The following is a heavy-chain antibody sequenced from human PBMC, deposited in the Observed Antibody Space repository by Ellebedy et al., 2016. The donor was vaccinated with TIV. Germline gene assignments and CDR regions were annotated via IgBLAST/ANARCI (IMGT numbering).Heavy chain of an antibody. D-gene: IGHD6-13*01. CDR3: VKDSLIAAMDIFEYFQH. Sequence: SLKISCAASGFTFDAYAMHWVRQAPEKGLEWVSGINWNSVNIDYADSVKGRFTISRDNAKNTLYLQMNSLRPEDTAFYYCVKDSLIAAMDIFEYFQHWGQGTLVTVSS. CDR2: INWNSVNI. V-gene: IGHV3-9*01. J-gene: IGHJ1*01. CDR1: GFTFDAYA.